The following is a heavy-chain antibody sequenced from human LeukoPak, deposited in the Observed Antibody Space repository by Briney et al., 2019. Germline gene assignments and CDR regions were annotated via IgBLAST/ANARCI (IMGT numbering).Heavy chain of an antibody. Sequence: ASAKVSCKASGYTFTGYYMHWVRQAPGQGLEWMGWINPNSGGTNYAQKFQGRVTMTRDTSISTAYMELSRLRSDDTAVYYCARGTVTSYYYYMDVWGKGTTVTVSS. V-gene: IGHV1-2*02. CDR3: ARGTVTSYYYYMDV. D-gene: IGHD4-17*01. CDR2: INPNSGGT. J-gene: IGHJ6*03. CDR1: GYTFTGYY.